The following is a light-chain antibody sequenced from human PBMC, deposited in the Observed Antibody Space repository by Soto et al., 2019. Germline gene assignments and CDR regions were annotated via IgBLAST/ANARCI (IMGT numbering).Light chain of an antibody. V-gene: IGKV3-20*01. CDR2: GAS. Sequence: TLSCRDSQRFSSSYLAWYQQKPGQATRLLIYGASSRATGIPDRFSGSGSGTERTLTMISLQPDDAAAHYCYKYRSLSRTVGDGTKVDIK. J-gene: IGKJ1*01. CDR1: QRFSSSY. CDR3: YKYRSLSRT.